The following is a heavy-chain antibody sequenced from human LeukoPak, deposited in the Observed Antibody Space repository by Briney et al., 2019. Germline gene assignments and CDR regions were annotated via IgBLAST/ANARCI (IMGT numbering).Heavy chain of an antibody. CDR3: ARRRTTGTTGYFDY. Sequence: PSETLSLTCTVSGASMSDYYWSWIRQPPGKGLEWIGYIYTSESTNYNPSLKSRVTISVDTSKNQFSLMLSSVTAADTAFYYCARRRTTGTTGYFDYWGRGILVTVSS. CDR1: GASMSDYY. V-gene: IGHV4-4*09. J-gene: IGHJ4*02. D-gene: IGHD1-1*01. CDR2: IYTSEST.